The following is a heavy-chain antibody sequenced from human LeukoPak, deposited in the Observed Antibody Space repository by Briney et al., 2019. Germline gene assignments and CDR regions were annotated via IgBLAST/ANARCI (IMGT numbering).Heavy chain of an antibody. CDR2: LKSDGKT. J-gene: IGHJ1*01. CDR1: GIHFSSYL. V-gene: IGHV3-74*01. D-gene: IGHD3-22*01. CDR3: ARAPSEIGGYYPEYFRH. Sequence: GSLRPPRACPGIHFSSYLIRSVPQTPGEGLVWVLRLKSDGKTNYADSVKGRFTISRDNAKNTVSLQMNSLRAEDTGVYYCARAPSEIGGYYPEYFRHWGQGTLVTVSS.